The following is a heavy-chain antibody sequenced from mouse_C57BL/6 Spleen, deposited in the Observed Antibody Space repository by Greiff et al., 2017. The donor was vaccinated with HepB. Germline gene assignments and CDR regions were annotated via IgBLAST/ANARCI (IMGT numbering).Heavy chain of an antibody. CDR3: ARKGYGGYFDV. CDR1: GYTFTDYY. J-gene: IGHJ1*03. V-gene: IGHV1-19*01. CDR2: INPYNGGT. D-gene: IGHD2-2*01. Sequence: EVKLVESGPVLVKPGASVKMSCKASGYTFTDYYMNWVKQSHGKSLEWIGVINPYNGGTSYNQKFKGKATLTVDKSSSTAYMELNSLTSEDSAVYYCARKGYGGYFDVWGTGTTVTVSS.